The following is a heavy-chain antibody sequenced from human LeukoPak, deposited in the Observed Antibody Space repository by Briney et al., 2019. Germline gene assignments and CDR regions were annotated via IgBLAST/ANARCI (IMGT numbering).Heavy chain of an antibody. CDR2: IIPILGIA. V-gene: IGHV1-69*04. CDR3: AREGSSLGAFDI. CDR1: GGPFNSYA. D-gene: IGHD2-2*01. Sequence: ASVKVSFKASGGPFNSYAISWVRQAPGKGLEWMGRIIPILGIANYAQKFQGRVTITADKSTSTAYMELSSLRSEDTAVYYCAREGSSLGAFDIWGQGTMVTVSS. J-gene: IGHJ3*02.